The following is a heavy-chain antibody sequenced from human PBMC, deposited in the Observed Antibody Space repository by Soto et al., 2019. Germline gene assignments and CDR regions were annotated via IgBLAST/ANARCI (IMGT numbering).Heavy chain of an antibody. V-gene: IGHV1-46*01. D-gene: IGHD2-2*02. J-gene: IGHJ4*02. Sequence: GASVKVSCKASGYSFTNYFIHWVRQAPGQGLEWMAIFNPSDGSTSSAQRFQGRVTLTSDTPTTTVYMDLSSLTADDTAVYYCARDRRYCSGTSCYSFLGPDYWGQGTLVTVSS. CDR2: FNPSDGST. CDR1: GYSFTNYF. CDR3: ARDRRYCSGTSCYSFLGPDY.